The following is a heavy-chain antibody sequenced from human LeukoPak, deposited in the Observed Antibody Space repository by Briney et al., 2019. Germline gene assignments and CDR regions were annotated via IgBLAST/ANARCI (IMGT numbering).Heavy chain of an antibody. D-gene: IGHD6-13*01. CDR3: ARVHLYSSSWYGIDY. V-gene: IGHV4-59*11. J-gene: IGHJ4*02. CDR1: GGSISSHY. CDR2: IYYSGST. Sequence: SETLSLTCTVSGGSISSHYWSWIRQPPGKGLEWLGYIYYSGSTNYNPSLKSRVTMSVDTSKNQFSLKLSSVTAADTALYYCARVHLYSSSWYGIDYWGQGTLVTVSS.